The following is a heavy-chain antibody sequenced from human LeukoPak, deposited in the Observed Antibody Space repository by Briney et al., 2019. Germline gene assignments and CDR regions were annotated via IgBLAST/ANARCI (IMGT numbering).Heavy chain of an antibody. CDR3: ARDLRGLADY. V-gene: IGHV4-39*07. D-gene: IGHD3/OR15-3a*01. J-gene: IGHJ4*02. CDR2: IYYSGST. CDR1: GGSISSSSYY. Sequence: QLQLQESGPGLVKPSEPLSLTCTVSGGSISSSSYYWGWIRQPPGEGLEWIGSIYYSGSTYYNPSLKSRVTISVDTSKNQSSLKLSSVTAADTAVYYCARDLRGLADYWGQGTLVTVSS.